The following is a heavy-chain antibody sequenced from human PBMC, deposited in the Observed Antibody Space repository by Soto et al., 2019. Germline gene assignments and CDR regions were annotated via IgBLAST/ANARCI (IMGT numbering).Heavy chain of an antibody. CDR2: IIPILDIA. Sequence: QVQLVQSGAEVKKPGSSVKVSCKASGGTFSRYSISWVRQAPGQGLEWMGRIIPILDIANYAQRFQGRVTITADKSTSTSYMELSSLRSEDTAVYYCARVGPLGYSSSTSCSVDWDFDYWGQGTLVTVSS. CDR3: ARVGPLGYSSSTSCSVDWDFDY. CDR1: GGTFSRYS. V-gene: IGHV1-69*02. J-gene: IGHJ4*02. D-gene: IGHD2-2*01.